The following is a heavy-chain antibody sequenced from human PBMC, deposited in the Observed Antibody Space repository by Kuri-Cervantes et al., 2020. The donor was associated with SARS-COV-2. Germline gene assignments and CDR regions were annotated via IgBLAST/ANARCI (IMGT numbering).Heavy chain of an antibody. J-gene: IGHJ5*02. V-gene: IGHV3-73*01. D-gene: IGHD1-1*01. CDR1: GFTFSGSI. Sequence: GGSLRLSCAASGFTFSGSILSWVRQGPGKGLEWVGHIRTKANNYATTYAASVKGRFTISRDDSKNRAYLQMNSLKTEDTAVYYCTRQTTGNTTSWFDPWGQGTLVTVSS. CDR3: TRQTTGNTTSWFDP. CDR2: IRTKANNYAT.